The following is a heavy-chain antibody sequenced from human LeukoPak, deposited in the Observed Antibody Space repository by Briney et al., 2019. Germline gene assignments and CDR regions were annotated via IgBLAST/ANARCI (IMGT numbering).Heavy chain of an antibody. CDR3: ARVGGITIFGVVTPYYYYGMDV. J-gene: IGHJ6*02. V-gene: IGHV4-34*01. Sequence: SETLSLTCAVYGGSLSGYYWSWIRQPPGKGLEWIGEINHSGSTNYNPSLKSRGTISVDTSKNQFSLKLSSVTAADTAVYYCARVGGITIFGVVTPYYYYGMDVWGQGTTVTVSS. CDR1: GGSLSGYY. D-gene: IGHD3-3*01. CDR2: INHSGST.